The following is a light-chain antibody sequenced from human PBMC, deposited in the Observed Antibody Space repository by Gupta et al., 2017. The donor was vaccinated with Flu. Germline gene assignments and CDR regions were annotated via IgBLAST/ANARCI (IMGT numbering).Light chain of an antibody. CDR2: ENN. CDR1: SSNIGNNY. J-gene: IGLJ2*01. V-gene: IGLV1-51*02. CDR3: GTWDSSLSAVV. Sequence: SCSGSSSNIGNNYVSWYQQLPGTTPKLLIYENNKRPSGIPDRFSGSKSGTSATLGITGLQTGDEADYYCGTWDSSLSAVVFGGGTKLTVL.